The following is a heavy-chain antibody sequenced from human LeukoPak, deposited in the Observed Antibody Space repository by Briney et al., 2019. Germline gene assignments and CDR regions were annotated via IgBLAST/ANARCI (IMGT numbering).Heavy chain of an antibody. Sequence: GGSLRLSCAASGFIFRNYAMSWVRQAPGKGLEWVSAITGSGDTTYYADSVKGRFTVSGDNSKNTLYVEMNTLRAEDTAVYYCAKWGGYDILTGYYVSDFWGQGTLVTVSS. J-gene: IGHJ4*02. CDR2: ITGSGDTT. V-gene: IGHV3-23*01. CDR1: GFIFRNYA. D-gene: IGHD3-9*01. CDR3: AKWGGYDILTGYYVSDF.